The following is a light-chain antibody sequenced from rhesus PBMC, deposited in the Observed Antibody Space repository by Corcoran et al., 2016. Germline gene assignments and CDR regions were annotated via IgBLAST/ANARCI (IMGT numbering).Light chain of an antibody. CDR2: EAF. J-gene: IGKJ2*01. Sequence: DIQMTQSPSSLSASVGDRVTITCRASQGITNDLAWYQQKPGETPKLLIYEAFSLQSGIPSRFSVSGSGTDFTLTISSLQSEDFATYYCQHYYSTPYSFGQGTKVEIK. V-gene: IGKV1-25*01. CDR1: QGITND. CDR3: QHYYSTPYS.